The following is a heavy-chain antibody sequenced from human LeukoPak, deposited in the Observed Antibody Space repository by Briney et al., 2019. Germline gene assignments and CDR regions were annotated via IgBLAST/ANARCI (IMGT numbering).Heavy chain of an antibody. CDR2: IKQDGREK. CDR1: GFTFSSYW. V-gene: IGHV3-7*01. Sequence: PGGSLRLSCAASGFTFSSYWMSWVRQAPGKGLEWVANIKQDGREKYYVDSVKGRFTISRDNAKNSLYLQMNSLRAEDTAVYYCARGRYTMVRGVIGRDTDYYYYSYMDVWGKGTTVTISS. J-gene: IGHJ6*03. D-gene: IGHD3-10*01. CDR3: ARGRYTMVRGVIGRDTDYYYYSYMDV.